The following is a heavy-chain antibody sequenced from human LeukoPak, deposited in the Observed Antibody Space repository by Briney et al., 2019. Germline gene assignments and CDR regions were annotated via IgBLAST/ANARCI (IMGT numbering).Heavy chain of an antibody. CDR2: IYSSGST. V-gene: IGHV4-61*02. Sequence: SSETLSLTCTVSGGSISSGSYYWSWIRQPAGKGLEWIGRIYSSGSTNYNPSLKRRVTISVDTSKNQFSLKLTSVTAADTAVYYCARGLVVTPSNWFDPWGQGNLVTVSS. CDR1: GGSISSGSYY. D-gene: IGHD3-22*01. CDR3: ARGLVVTPSNWFDP. J-gene: IGHJ5*02.